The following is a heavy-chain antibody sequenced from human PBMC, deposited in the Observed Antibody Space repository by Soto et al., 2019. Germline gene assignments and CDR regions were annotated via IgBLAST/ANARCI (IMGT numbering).Heavy chain of an antibody. CDR3: ARIAPDYFDY. Sequence: SVKVSCKASGGTLCSYTISWVRQAPGQGLEWMGRIIPILGIANYAQKFQGRVTITADKSTSTAYMELSSLRSEDTAVYYCARIAPDYFDYWGQGTLVTVSS. CDR2: IIPILGIA. V-gene: IGHV1-69*02. J-gene: IGHJ4*02. CDR1: GGTLCSYT.